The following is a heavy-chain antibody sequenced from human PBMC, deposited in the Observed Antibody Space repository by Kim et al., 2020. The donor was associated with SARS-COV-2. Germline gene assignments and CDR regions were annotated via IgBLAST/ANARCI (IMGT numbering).Heavy chain of an antibody. V-gene: IGHV4-31*03. CDR2: IYYSGST. Sequence: SETLSLTCTVSGGSISSGGYYWSWIRQHPGKGLEWIGYIYYSGSTYYNPSLKSRVTISVDTSKNQFSLKLSSVTAADTAVYYCARGGRPVEGPLGRIDYWGQGTLVTVSS. CDR3: ARGGRPVEGPLGRIDY. CDR1: GGSISSGGYY. D-gene: IGHD6-19*01. J-gene: IGHJ4*02.